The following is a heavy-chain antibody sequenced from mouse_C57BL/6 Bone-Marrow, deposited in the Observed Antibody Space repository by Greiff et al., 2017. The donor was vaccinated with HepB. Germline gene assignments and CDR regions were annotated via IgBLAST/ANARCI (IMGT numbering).Heavy chain of an antibody. CDR2: ISNGGGST. CDR3: ARPGGYFAMDY. V-gene: IGHV5-12*01. J-gene: IGHJ4*01. Sequence: EVKLVEPGGGLVQPGGSLKLSCAASGFTFSDYYMYWVRQTPEKRLEWVAYISNGGGSTYYPDTVKGRFTISRDNAKNTLYLQMSRLKSEDTAMYYCARPGGYFAMDYWGQGTSVTVSS. CDR1: GFTFSDYY.